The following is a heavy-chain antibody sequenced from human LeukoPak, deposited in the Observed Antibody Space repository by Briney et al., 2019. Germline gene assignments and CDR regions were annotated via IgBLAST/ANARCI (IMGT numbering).Heavy chain of an antibody. Sequence: SETLSLTCRVYGGSFSGYYWSWIRQSPGRRLEWLGEINHSGSTNYHPSLRSRLTISVDKSNNKFSLNMTSVTAADTAVYYCARDRQRGDHYFDYWGQGTLVTVSS. CDR3: ARDRQRGDHYFDY. CDR2: INHSGST. J-gene: IGHJ4*02. CDR1: GGSFSGYY. V-gene: IGHV4-34*01. D-gene: IGHD3-10*01.